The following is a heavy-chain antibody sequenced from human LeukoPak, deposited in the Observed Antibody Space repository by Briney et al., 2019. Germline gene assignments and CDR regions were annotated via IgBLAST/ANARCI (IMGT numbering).Heavy chain of an antibody. V-gene: IGHV3-30*04. Sequence: GGSLRLSCAASGFTFSSYAMHWVRQAPGKGLEWVAVISYDGSNKYYADSVKGRFTISRDNSKNTLYLRMNSLRAEDTAVYYCARDHNYAFDNWGQGTLVTVSS. J-gene: IGHJ4*02. CDR1: GFTFSSYA. CDR2: ISYDGSNK. D-gene: IGHD1-1*01. CDR3: ARDHNYAFDN.